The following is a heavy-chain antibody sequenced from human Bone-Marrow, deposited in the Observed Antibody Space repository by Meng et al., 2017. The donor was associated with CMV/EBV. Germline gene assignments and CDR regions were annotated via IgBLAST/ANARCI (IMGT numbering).Heavy chain of an antibody. D-gene: IGHD3-3*01. CDR1: GGSISSSSYY. V-gene: IGHV4-39*07. CDR2: VYYSGRT. CDR3: ARDNAIFGVVIPLHYYYGMDV. Sequence: SETLSLTCTVSGGSISSSSYYWGWIRQPPGKGLEWIGSVYYSGRTYCNPSLKSRVTVSVDTSKNQFSLKLSSVTAADTAVYYCARDNAIFGVVIPLHYYYGMDVWGQGTTVTVSS. J-gene: IGHJ6*02.